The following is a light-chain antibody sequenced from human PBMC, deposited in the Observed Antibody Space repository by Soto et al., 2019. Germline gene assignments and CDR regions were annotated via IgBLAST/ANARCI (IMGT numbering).Light chain of an antibody. Sequence: QSVLTQPASVSGSPGQSITISCTGTSSDVGGYNYVSWYQQYPGTAPKLLIYEFSNRPSGVSNRFSGSKSGNTASLTISGLQAEDEADYYCSSYTSSSTLYVFGTGTKVTVL. CDR2: EFS. V-gene: IGLV2-14*01. CDR1: SSDVGGYNY. J-gene: IGLJ1*01. CDR3: SSYTSSSTLYV.